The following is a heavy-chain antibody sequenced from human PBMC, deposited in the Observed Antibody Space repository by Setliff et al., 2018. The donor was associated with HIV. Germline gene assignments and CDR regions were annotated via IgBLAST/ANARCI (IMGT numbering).Heavy chain of an antibody. CDR1: GYTFTSYG. J-gene: IGHJ4*02. D-gene: IGHD6-19*01. CDR2: ISAYNGNT. Sequence: ASVKVSCKASGYTFTSYGISWVRQAPGQGLEWMGWISAYNGNTSYAQKLQGRVTMTTDTSTSTAYMELRSLRSDDTAVYYCARDTPSYSSGWYVTPNFDYWGQGTLVTVSS. CDR3: ARDTPSYSSGWYVTPNFDY. V-gene: IGHV1-18*01.